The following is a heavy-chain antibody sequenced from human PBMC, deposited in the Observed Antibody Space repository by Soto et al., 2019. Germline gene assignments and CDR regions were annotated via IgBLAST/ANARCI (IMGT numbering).Heavy chain of an antibody. V-gene: IGHV1-2*04. J-gene: IGHJ6*02. Sequence: ASVKVSCKASGYTFTGYYMHWVRQAPGQGLEWMGWINPNSGGTNYAQKFQGWVTMTRDTSISTAYMELSRLRSDDTAVYYCARDTDRIAAAGYSYYYYYYGMAAWG. CDR1: GYTFTGYY. D-gene: IGHD6-13*01. CDR2: INPNSGGT. CDR3: ARDTDRIAAAGYSYYYYYYGMAA.